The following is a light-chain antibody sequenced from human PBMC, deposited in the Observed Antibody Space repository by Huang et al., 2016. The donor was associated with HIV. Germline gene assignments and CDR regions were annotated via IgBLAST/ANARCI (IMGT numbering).Light chain of an antibody. V-gene: IGKV1-39*01. J-gene: IGKJ5*01. Sequence: IQMTQSPSSLSASVGDRVTIACRASQTINNYLNWYQQKPGKAPKHLIYAASTLQSGVPTRYSSSGSGTDFTLTISSLQPEDFATYFCQQSYRRPSITFGQGTRLEIK. CDR1: QTINNY. CDR2: AAS. CDR3: QQSYRRPSIT.